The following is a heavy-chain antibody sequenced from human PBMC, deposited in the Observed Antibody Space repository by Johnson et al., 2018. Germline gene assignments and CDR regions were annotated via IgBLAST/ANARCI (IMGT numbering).Heavy chain of an antibody. CDR1: GFTFSTSV. V-gene: IGHV3-21*01. CDR2: ISSSGSYT. D-gene: IGHD2-15*01. CDR3: VRGGYNGNYWVVRDAFDI. Sequence: VQLVESGGGLVKPGGSLRLSCEASGFTFSTSVMNWVRQAPGKGLECVSSISSSGSYTYYADSLKGRFTISRDNAKNSLFLQMNSRRGDDTAVYYCVRGGYNGNYWVVRDAFDIWGQGTMVTVSS. J-gene: IGHJ3*02.